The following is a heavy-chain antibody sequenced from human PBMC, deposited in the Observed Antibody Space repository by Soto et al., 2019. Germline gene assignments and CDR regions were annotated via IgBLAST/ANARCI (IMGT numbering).Heavy chain of an antibody. CDR2: IYSGGST. CDR3: ARVSYDILTGYQGHFDY. V-gene: IGHV3-53*04. CDR1: GFTFSDYY. J-gene: IGHJ4*02. Sequence: GSLRLSCAASGFTFSDYYMSWVRQAPGKGLEWVSVIYSGGSTYYADSVKGRFTISRHNSKNTLYLQMNSLRAEDTAVYYCARVSYDILTGYQGHFDYWGQGTLVTVSS. D-gene: IGHD3-9*01.